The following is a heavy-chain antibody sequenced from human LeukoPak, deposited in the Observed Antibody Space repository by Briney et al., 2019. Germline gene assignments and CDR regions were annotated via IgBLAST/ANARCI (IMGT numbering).Heavy chain of an antibody. D-gene: IGHD3-10*01. CDR1: GYSISSGYY. V-gene: IGHV4-38-2*02. CDR2: IYHSGST. J-gene: IGHJ5*02. Sequence: SETLSLTCAVSGYSISSGYYWGWIRPPPGKGLEWIGIIYHSGSTYYNPSLKSRVTISVDTSNNQFSLKLSSVTAADTAVYYCARDGEYYYGSGSYSWFDPWGQGTLVTVSS. CDR3: ARDGEYYYGSGSYSWFDP.